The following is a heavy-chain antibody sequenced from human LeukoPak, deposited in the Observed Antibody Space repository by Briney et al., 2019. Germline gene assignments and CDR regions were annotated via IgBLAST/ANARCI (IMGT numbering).Heavy chain of an antibody. CDR3: ARGILTGYPLDY. V-gene: IGHV4-30-4*08. CDR2: IYYSGST. J-gene: IGHJ4*02. D-gene: IGHD3-9*01. Sequence: SETLSLTCTVSGGSISSRSYYWGCIRQPPGKGLEWIGYIYYSGSTYYNPSLKSRVTISVDTSKNQFSLKLSSVTAADTAVYYCARGILTGYPLDYWGQGTLVTVSS. CDR1: GGSISSRSYY.